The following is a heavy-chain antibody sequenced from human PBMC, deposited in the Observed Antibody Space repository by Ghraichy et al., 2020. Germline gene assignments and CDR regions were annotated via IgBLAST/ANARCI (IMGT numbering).Heavy chain of an antibody. V-gene: IGHV3-7*03. CDR2: IKQDGSEK. D-gene: IGHD1-26*01. CDR3: ALRYGSSYDY. CDR1: GLTFSNYW. Sequence: LSLTCVVSGLTFSNYWMSWVRQAPGKGLEWVANIKQDGSEKYYVDPVKGRFTISRDNAKNSLYLQMNSLRAEDTAVYYCALRYGSSYDYWGQGTLVTVSS. J-gene: IGHJ4*02.